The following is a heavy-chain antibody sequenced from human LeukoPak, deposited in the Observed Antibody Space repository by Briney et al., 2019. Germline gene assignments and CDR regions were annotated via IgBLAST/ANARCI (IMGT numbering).Heavy chain of an antibody. D-gene: IGHD5-18*01. V-gene: IGHV3-7*01. CDR2: IKQDGSEK. CDR3: ARESNVDTAMPSDY. CDR1: GFTFSSYW. J-gene: IGHJ4*02. Sequence: GGSLRLSCAASGFTFSSYWMSWVRQAPGKGLEWVANIKQDGSEKYYVDSVKGRFTISRDNAKNSLYLQMNSLRAEDTAVYYCARESNVDTAMPSDYWGQGTLVTVSS.